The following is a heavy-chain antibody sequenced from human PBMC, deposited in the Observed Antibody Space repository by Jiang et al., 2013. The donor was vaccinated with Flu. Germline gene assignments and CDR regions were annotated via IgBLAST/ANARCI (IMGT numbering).Heavy chain of an antibody. V-gene: IGHV4-31*01. CDR1: GGSISSGGYY. D-gene: IGHD2-2*01. CDR2: IYYSGST. Sequence: GPGLVKPSQTLSLTCTVSGGSISSGGYYWSWIRQHPGKGLEWIGYIYYSGSTYYNPSLKSLVTISVDTSKNQFSLKLSSVTAADTAVYYCARGACSSTSCYPDYWGQGTLVTVSS. J-gene: IGHJ4*02. CDR3: ARGACSSTSCYPDY.